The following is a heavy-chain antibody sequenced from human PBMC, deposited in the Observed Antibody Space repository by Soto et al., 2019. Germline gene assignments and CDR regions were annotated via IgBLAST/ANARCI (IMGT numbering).Heavy chain of an antibody. CDR3: ARRVKVVYDSYYYYYMDV. J-gene: IGHJ6*03. CDR2: ISAYNGNT. D-gene: IGHD4-17*01. CDR1: GYTFTSYG. V-gene: IGHV1-18*01. Sequence: GASVKVSCKASGYTFTSYGISWVRQAPGQGLEWMGWISAYNGNTNYAQKLQGRVTMTTDTSTSTAYMELRSLRSDDTAVYYCARRVKVVYDSYYYYYMDVWGKGTTVTVSS.